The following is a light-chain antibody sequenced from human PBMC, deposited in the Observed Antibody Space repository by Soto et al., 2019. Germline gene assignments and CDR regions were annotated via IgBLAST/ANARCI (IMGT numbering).Light chain of an antibody. V-gene: IGLV8-61*01. J-gene: IGLJ2*01. Sequence: QAVVTQEPSFSVSPGGTVTLTCGLTSGSVSTTYYPSWYQQTPGQAPRTLIYSTNIRSAGVPDRFSGSILGNKAALPITGAQADDESDDHCMLYMGGGLVVFGGGTQLTVL. CDR2: STN. CDR3: MLYMGGGLVV. CDR1: SGSVSTTYY.